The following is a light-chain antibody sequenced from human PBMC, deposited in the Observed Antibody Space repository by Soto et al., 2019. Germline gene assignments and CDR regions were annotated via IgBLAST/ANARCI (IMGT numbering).Light chain of an antibody. V-gene: IGLV2-14*01. CDR3: GSYTTINTMI. CDR1: SGDVGAYNF. J-gene: IGLJ2*01. Sequence: QSALTQPASVSGSPGQSITISCAGTSGDVGAYNFVTWFKQHPGKVPKLIIYDVTDRPSGVSDRFSGSKSGNTASLTISGLLAEDEADYYCGSYTTINTMIFGGGTKVTVL. CDR2: DVT.